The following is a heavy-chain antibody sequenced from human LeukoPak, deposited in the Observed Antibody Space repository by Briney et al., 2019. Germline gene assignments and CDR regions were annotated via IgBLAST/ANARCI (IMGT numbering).Heavy chain of an antibody. J-gene: IGHJ6*02. CDR1: GFTVSSNY. V-gene: IGHV3-66*04. Sequence: GGSLRLSCAASGFTVSSNYMSSVRQAPGKGLGWVSVTYSGGSTYYADSVKGRFSISRDGPKNTLYLQMNSLRAEDTAVYYCARPGHFYYGMDVWGQGTTVTVSS. CDR2: TYSGGST. CDR3: ARPGHFYYGMDV.